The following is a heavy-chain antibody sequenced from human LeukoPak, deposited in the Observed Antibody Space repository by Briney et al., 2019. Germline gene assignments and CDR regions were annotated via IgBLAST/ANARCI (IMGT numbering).Heavy chain of an antibody. J-gene: IGHJ4*02. CDR3: ARERRVVPAALDY. Sequence: ASVKVSCKASGGTFSSYAISWVRQAPGQGLEWMGRIIPILGIANYAQKFQGRVTITADKSTSTAYMELSSLRSEDTAAYYCARERRVVPAALDYWGQGTLVTVSS. CDR2: IIPILGIA. V-gene: IGHV1-69*04. CDR1: GGTFSSYA. D-gene: IGHD2-2*01.